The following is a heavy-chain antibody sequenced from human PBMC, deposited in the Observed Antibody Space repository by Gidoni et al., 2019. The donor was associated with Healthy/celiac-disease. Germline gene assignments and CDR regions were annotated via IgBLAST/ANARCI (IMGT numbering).Heavy chain of an antibody. Sequence: EVQLVESGGGLVQPGGSLRLSCAASGFTFSSYSMNWVRQAPGKGLEWVSYISSSSSTIYYADSVKGRFTISRDNAKNSLYLQMNSLRDEDTAVYYCAREGETKDTSGYDYPCTDWGQGTLVTVSS. V-gene: IGHV3-48*02. CDR1: GFTFSSYS. CDR2: ISSSSSTI. D-gene: IGHD5-12*01. CDR3: AREGETKDTSGYDYPCTD. J-gene: IGHJ4*02.